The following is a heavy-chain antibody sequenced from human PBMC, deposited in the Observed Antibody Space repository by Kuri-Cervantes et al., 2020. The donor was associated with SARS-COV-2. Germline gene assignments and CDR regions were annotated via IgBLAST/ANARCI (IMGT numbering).Heavy chain of an antibody. Sequence: ESLKISCTVSGGSVSSGSYYWSWIRQPPGKGLEWIGYIYYSGSTNYNPSLKSRVTISVDTSKNQFSLKLSSVTAADTAVYYCARTHYATLLDIWGQGTMVTVSS. CDR1: GGSVSSGSYY. CDR3: ARTHYATLLDI. D-gene: IGHD2-2*01. CDR2: IYYSGST. V-gene: IGHV4-61*01. J-gene: IGHJ3*02.